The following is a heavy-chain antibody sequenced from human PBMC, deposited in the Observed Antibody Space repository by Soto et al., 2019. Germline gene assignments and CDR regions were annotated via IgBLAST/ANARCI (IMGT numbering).Heavy chain of an antibody. D-gene: IGHD6-19*01. J-gene: IGHJ4*02. CDR3: ARAGRRSGWYDLLGY. V-gene: IGHV7-4-1*01. CDR2: INTNTANT. Sequence: QVPLVQSGSELKKPGASVKVSCKASGYTFTSYAMNWVRQAPGQGLEWMGWINTNTANTTYAQGFTGRFVFSLDTSVSTAYLQICSLKAEDTAVYYCARAGRRSGWYDLLGYWGQGTLVTVSS. CDR1: GYTFTSYA.